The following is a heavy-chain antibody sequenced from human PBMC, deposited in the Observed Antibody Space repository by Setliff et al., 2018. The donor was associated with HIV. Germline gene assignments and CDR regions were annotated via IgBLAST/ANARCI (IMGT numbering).Heavy chain of an antibody. J-gene: IGHJ6*02. CDR2: ISTYNGNT. CDR1: GYTFTTYG. Sequence: ASVKVSCKASGYTFTTYGITWVRQAPGQGLEWMGWISTYNGNTNYAQKFRDRVTMTTETSTITAYLEVRSLSSDDTAVYYCARGRNYNSGMDVWGQGTTVTVSS. D-gene: IGHD3-10*01. CDR3: ARGRNYNSGMDV. V-gene: IGHV1-18*01.